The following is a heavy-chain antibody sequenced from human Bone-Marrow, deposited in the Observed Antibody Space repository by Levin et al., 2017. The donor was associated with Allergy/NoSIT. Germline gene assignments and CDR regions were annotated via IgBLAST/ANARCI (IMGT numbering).Heavy chain of an antibody. CDR2: ISWNIAVK. CDR1: GFTFGDYV. CDR3: ARGHVSRATRLHAFDV. Sequence: GGSLRLSCAASGFTFGDYVMHWVRQVPGTGLEWVSGISWNIAVKGYSDSVKGRFTISRDNAKNSLYLEMNSLRPEDTALYYCARGHVSRATRLHAFDVWGQGTMVTVSS. J-gene: IGHJ3*01. V-gene: IGHV3-9*01. D-gene: IGHD3-16*01.